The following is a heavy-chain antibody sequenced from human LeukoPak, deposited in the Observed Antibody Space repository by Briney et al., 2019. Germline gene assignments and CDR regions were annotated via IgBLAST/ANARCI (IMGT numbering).Heavy chain of an antibody. D-gene: IGHD3-10*01. CDR1: GGSISSYY. CDR2: IYYSGST. V-gene: IGHV4-59*01. CDR3: ARWGLWFGGGMGYCGMDV. Sequence: SETLSLTCTVSGGSISSYYWSWIRQPPGKGLEWIGYIYYSGSTNYNPSLKSRVTISVDTSKNQFSLKLSSVTAADTAVYYCARWGLWFGGGMGYCGMDVWGQGTTVTVSS. J-gene: IGHJ6*02.